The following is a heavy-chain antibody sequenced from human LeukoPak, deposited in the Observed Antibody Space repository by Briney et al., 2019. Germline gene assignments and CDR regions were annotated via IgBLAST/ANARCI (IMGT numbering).Heavy chain of an antibody. Sequence: GGSLRLSCATSGFTFSRYSMNWVREAPGKGLEWVSSISGVSTYIYYADSVKGRFTISRDNAKNTLYLQMSSLRAEDTAVYYCARDFLHLGGWGQGTMVTVSS. CDR2: ISGVSTYI. CDR1: GFTFSRYS. V-gene: IGHV3-21*01. J-gene: IGHJ3*01. D-gene: IGHD3-16*01. CDR3: ARDFLHLGG.